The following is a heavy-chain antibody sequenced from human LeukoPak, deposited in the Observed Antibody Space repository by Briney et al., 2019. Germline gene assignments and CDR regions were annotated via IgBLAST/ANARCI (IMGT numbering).Heavy chain of an antibody. D-gene: IGHD3-3*01. J-gene: IGHJ4*02. CDR3: AKTPYDFWSGFDY. CDR2: ISYDGSNK. Sequence: SGGSLRLSCAASGFTFSSYGMHWVRQAPGKGLEWVAVISYDGSNKYYADSVKGRFTISRDNSKNTLYLQMNSLRAEDTAVYYCAKTPYDFWSGFDYWGQGTLVTVSS. V-gene: IGHV3-30*18. CDR1: GFTFSSYG.